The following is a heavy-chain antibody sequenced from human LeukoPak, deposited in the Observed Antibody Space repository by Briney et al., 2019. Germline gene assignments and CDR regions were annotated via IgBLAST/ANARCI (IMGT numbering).Heavy chain of an antibody. D-gene: IGHD3-22*01. Sequence: PSETLSLTCGVYGGSFSGFYWNWIRQPPGKGLEWMGEINHSGTTNYNPSLKSRVTISVDTSKNQVSLNLHSVTAADTAVYYCARGQYYDSSGNYYFHYWGQGTLVTVSS. CDR1: GGSFSGFY. CDR2: INHSGTT. V-gene: IGHV4-34*01. CDR3: ARGQYYDSSGNYYFHY. J-gene: IGHJ4*02.